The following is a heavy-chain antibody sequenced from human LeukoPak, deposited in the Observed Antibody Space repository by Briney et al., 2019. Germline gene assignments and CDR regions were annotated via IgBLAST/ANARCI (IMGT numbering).Heavy chain of an antibody. Sequence: GRSLRLSFSASELTSSSIAMNWGPPAPGKGQGWAAVISYDGSNKYYADSVKGRFTISRDNSKNTLYLQMNSLRAEDTAVYYCARGYQDYYYYHGMDVWGKGTTVTVSS. CDR2: ISYDGSNK. CDR3: ARGYQDYYYYHGMDV. CDR1: ELTSSSIA. J-gene: IGHJ6*04. V-gene: IGHV3-30*04. D-gene: IGHD2-2*01.